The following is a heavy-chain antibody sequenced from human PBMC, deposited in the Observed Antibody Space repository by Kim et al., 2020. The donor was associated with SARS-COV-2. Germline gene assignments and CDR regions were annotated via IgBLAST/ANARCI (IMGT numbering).Heavy chain of an antibody. V-gene: IGHV1-3*01. CDR2: INVATGGT. CDR1: GYTFSCYG. D-gene: IGHD3-10*01. J-gene: IGHJ4*02. Sequence: ASVKVSCKASGYTFSCYGLHWVRQAPGQRLEWMGWINVATGGTKYSQNFQGRVAITRDTSANTAYMELSSLSSEDTAVYYCAREGRDTNAGSWDYWGQGTIDTISS. CDR3: AREGRDTNAGSWDY.